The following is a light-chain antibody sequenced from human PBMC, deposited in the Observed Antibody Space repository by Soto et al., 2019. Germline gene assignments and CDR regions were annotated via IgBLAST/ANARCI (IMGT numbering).Light chain of an antibody. CDR1: ATDVGSYNH. CDR2: EVS. CDR3: SSFTSSLTWV. J-gene: IGLJ3*02. Sequence: QSALTQPASVSGSPGQSITISCTGTATDVGSYNHVSWYQQHPNKAPKLMIYEVSNRPSGISNRFFGSKSGNTASLTISGLQAEDEADYYCSSFTSSLTWVFGGGTKVTVL. V-gene: IGLV2-14*01.